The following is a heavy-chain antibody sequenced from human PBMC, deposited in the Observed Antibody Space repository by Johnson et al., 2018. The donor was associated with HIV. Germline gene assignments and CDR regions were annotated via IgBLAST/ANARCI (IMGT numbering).Heavy chain of an antibody. CDR1: GFTFTNFG. CDR2: ISYDGNNK. J-gene: IGHJ3*02. CDR3: AKDWGFDDSSWPMEMGGAVDI. D-gene: IGHD6-13*01. Sequence: VQLMESGGGVVQPGRSLRLSCAASGFTFTNFGFHWVRQAPGKGLEWVAVISYDGNNKYYADSVKGRFTISRENSKNMLYLQMHSLRAEDTAVYYCAKDWGFDDSSWPMEMGGAVDIWGQGTMVTVSS. V-gene: IGHV3-30*18.